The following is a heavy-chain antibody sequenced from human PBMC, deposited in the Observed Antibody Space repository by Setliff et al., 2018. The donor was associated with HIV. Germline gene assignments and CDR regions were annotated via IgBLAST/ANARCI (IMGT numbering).Heavy chain of an antibody. CDR3: TKRTGNGWSHTDY. CDR1: GFSFSDYG. Sequence: GGSLRLSCAASGFSFSDYGMNWVRQAPGKGLEWVSYISRSSSSIHYADSVKGRFTISRDNAKNSLYLQMNSLRAEDTALYYCTKRTGNGWSHTDYWGHGTRVTVSS. D-gene: IGHD6-19*01. CDR2: ISRSSSSI. J-gene: IGHJ4*01. V-gene: IGHV3-48*04.